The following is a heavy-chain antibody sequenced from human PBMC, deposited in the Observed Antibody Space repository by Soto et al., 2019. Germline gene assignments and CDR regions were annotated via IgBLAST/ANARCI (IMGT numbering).Heavy chain of an antibody. CDR3: AKDQAAGGTISRYFQD. CDR2: ISGGGGTT. J-gene: IGHJ1*01. V-gene: IGHV3-23*01. Sequence: EVQLLESGGGLVQPEGSLRLSCEASGFTFSSYAMSWVRQAPGKGLEWVSGISGGGGTTYYADSVKGRFTISRDNSKSTLYLQVYSLRAEDTAVYYCAKDQAAGGTISRYFQDWGQGTLVTVSS. D-gene: IGHD6-13*01. CDR1: GFTFSSYA.